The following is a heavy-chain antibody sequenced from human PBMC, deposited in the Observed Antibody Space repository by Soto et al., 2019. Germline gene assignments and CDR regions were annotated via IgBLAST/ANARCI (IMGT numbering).Heavy chain of an antibody. CDR3: ARSIRFLEWLPRAAPPTYYYYGMDV. CDR1: GYTLTELS. CDR2: IIPIFGTA. V-gene: IGHV1-69*13. Sequence: SVRVSCKVSGYTLTELSMHWVRQAPGKGLEWMGGIIPIFGTANYAQKFQGRVTITADESTSTAYMELSSLRSEDTAVYYCARSIRFLEWLPRAAPPTYYYYGMDVWGQGTTVTVSS. D-gene: IGHD3-3*01. J-gene: IGHJ6*02.